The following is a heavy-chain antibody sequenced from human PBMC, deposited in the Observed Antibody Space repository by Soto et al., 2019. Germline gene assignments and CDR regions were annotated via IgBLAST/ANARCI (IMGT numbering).Heavy chain of an antibody. Sequence: PGGSLRLSCAASEFTFRSYWMHWVRQSPGKGLAWVSRISGDGSSTNYADSVKGRFTISRDNAKNTVYLQIDSLRAEDTAVYYCARSLPGTYGAFDLWGQGTMVTVSS. CDR1: EFTFRSYW. D-gene: IGHD1-7*01. CDR3: ARSLPGTYGAFDL. J-gene: IGHJ3*01. V-gene: IGHV3-74*01. CDR2: ISGDGSST.